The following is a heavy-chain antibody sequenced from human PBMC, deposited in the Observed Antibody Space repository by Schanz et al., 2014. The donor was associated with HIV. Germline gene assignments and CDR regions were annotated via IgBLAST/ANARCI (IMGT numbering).Heavy chain of an antibody. V-gene: IGHV3-13*01. D-gene: IGHD6-13*01. J-gene: IGHJ5*02. CDR3: AREYYSRNWNWFDP. Sequence: VQLVESGGGVVQPGRSLRLSCAASGFTFRSYDMHWVRQASGKGLEWVSTITTPGDTYYAASVEGRFTISRENAKNSLYLQMNSLRAEDTAVYYCAREYYSRNWNWFDPWGQGTLVTVSS. CDR2: ITTPGDT. CDR1: GFTFRSYD.